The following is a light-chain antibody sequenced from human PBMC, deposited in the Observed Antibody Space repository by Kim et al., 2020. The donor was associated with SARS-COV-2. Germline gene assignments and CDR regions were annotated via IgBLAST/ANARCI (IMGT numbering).Light chain of an antibody. CDR3: QVWDSSSGLLV. Sequence: APGKTARITCGGNNIGSKSVHWYQQKPGQAPVLVIYYDSDRPSGIPERFSGSNSGNTATLTISRVEAGDEADYYCQVWDSSSGLLVFGGGTQLTVL. CDR1: NIGSKS. V-gene: IGLV3-21*04. J-gene: IGLJ2*01. CDR2: YDS.